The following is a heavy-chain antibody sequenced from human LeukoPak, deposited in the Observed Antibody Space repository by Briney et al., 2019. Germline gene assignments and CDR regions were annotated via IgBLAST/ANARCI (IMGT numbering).Heavy chain of an antibody. CDR3: ARGQRYCSGGSCYRTDAFDI. V-gene: IGHV1-46*01. Sequence: ASVKVSCKASGYTFTSYYMHWVRQAPGQGLEWMGIINPSGGSTSYAQKFQGRVTMTRDMSTSTVYMELSSLRSEDTAVYYCARGQRYCSGGSCYRTDAFDIWGQGTMVTVSS. J-gene: IGHJ3*02. CDR2: INPSGGST. CDR1: GYTFTSYY. D-gene: IGHD2-15*01.